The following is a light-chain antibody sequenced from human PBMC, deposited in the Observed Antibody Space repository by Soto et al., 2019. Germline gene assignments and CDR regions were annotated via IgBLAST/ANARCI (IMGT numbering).Light chain of an antibody. CDR3: QQYNRYSST. J-gene: IGKJ2*01. CDR1: ESISTW. Sequence: DIQMTQSPSTLSSSVGDRVTITCRASESISTWLAWFQQKPGKAPKLLIYKTSSLESEVPSRFTGSGSGTEFTLNISSLQPDDLATFYCQQYNRYSSTFGQGTKLEIK. CDR2: KTS. V-gene: IGKV1-5*03.